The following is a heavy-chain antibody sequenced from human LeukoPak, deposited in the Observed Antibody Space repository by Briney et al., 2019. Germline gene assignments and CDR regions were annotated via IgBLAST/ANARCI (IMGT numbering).Heavy chain of an antibody. CDR2: TYYRSKWHN. CDR1: GDSVSSNSAA. J-gene: IGHJ5*02. D-gene: IGHD7-27*01. Sequence: SQSLSLTCAISGDSVSSNSAAWNWIRQSPSSGLEWLGRTYYRSKWHNDYAVSVRSRITINPDTSKNQFSLQLNSVTPEDTAVYYCAGDETGDLRFDPWGQGTLVTVSS. V-gene: IGHV6-1*01. CDR3: AGDETGDLRFDP.